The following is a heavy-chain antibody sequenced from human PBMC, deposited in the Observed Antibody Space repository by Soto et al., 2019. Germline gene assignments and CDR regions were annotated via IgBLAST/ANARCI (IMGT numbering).Heavy chain of an antibody. V-gene: IGHV5-51*01. CDR3: ARLYYGSGSYGSMDV. CDR2: IYPGDSDT. Sequence: HGESLKISCKGSGYSFTSYWIGWVRQMPGKGLEWMGIIYPGDSDTRYSPSFQGQVTISADKSISTAYLQWSSLKASDTAMYYCARLYYGSGSYGSMDVWGQGTTVTVSS. CDR1: GYSFTSYW. J-gene: IGHJ6*02. D-gene: IGHD3-10*01.